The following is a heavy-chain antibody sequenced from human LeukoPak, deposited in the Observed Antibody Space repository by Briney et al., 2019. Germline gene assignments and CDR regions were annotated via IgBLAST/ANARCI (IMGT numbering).Heavy chain of an antibody. J-gene: IGHJ6*03. Sequence: GASVKVSYKASGGTFNSYAISWVRQAPGQGLEWMGGIIPIFGTANYAQKFQGRVTITADKSTSTAYMELSSLRSEDTAVYYCARGGVAATQGGYYYYYMDVWGKGTTVTVSS. V-gene: IGHV1-69*06. CDR3: ARGGVAATQGGYYYYYMDV. CDR1: GGTFNSYA. D-gene: IGHD2-15*01. CDR2: IIPIFGTA.